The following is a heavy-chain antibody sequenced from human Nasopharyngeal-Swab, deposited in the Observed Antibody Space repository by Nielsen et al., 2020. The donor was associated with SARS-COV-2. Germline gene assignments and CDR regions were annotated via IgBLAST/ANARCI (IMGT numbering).Heavy chain of an antibody. CDR3: TRWGGYSTLDV. V-gene: IGHV3-73*01. CDR1: GGSFSGYY. Sequence: ETLSLTCAVYGGSFSGYYWSWVRQASGKGLEWVGRIRSKANSYATAYAASVKGRFTISRDDSKNTAYLQMNSLKTEDTAVYYCTRWGGYSTLDVWGKGTTVTVSS. J-gene: IGHJ6*04. D-gene: IGHD2-15*01. CDR2: IRSKANSYAT.